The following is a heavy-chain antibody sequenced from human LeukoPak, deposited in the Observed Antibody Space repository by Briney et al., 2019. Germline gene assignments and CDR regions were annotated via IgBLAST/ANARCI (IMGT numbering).Heavy chain of an antibody. CDR1: GGSFSGYY. CDR2: INHSGST. J-gene: IGHJ4*02. CDR3: ARGSMVRGVMGFDY. V-gene: IGHV4-34*01. Sequence: SETLSLTCAVYGGSFSGYYWSWIRQPPGKGLEWIGEINHSGSTNYNPSLKSRVTISVDTSKNQFSLRLSSLTAADTAVYYCARGSMVRGVMGFDYWGQGTLVTVSS. D-gene: IGHD3-10*01.